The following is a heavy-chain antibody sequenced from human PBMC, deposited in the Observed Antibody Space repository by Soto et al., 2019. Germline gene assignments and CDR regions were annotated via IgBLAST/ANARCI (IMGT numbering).Heavy chain of an antibody. CDR2: IYSGGST. D-gene: IGHD2-15*01. Sequence: GGSLRLSCAASGFTVSSNYMSWVRQAPGKGLEWVSVIYSGGSTYYADSVKGRFTISRDNSKNTLYLQMNSLRAEDTAVYYCASAPLGYCSGGSCYLAGRDAFDIWGQGTMVTVS. CDR3: ASAPLGYCSGGSCYLAGRDAFDI. J-gene: IGHJ3*02. CDR1: GFTVSSNY. V-gene: IGHV3-66*01.